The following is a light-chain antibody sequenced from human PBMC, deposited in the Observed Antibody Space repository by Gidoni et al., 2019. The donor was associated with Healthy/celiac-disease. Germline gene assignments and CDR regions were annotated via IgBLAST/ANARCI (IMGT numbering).Light chain of an antibody. CDR1: QGISSY. V-gene: IGKV1-8*01. CDR3: QQYYSYPRT. Sequence: AIRMIQSPSSPSASTGDRVTITCRASQGISSYLAWYQQKPGKAPKLLIYAASTLQSGVPSRFSGSGSGTDFTLTISCLQSEDVATYYCQQYYSYPRTFGEGTKVEIK. J-gene: IGKJ1*01. CDR2: AAS.